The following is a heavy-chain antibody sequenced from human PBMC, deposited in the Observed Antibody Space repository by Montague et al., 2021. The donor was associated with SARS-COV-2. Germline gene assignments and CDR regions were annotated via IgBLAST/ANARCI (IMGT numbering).Heavy chain of an antibody. CDR2: IYYSGSS. Sequence: TRSLTCSVSGGSISSANYYWSWIRQHPRKGLEFIGYIYYSGSSFYNPSLKSRLTISVDTSKNRFSLRLSSVTAADTAIYFCASQSGSYYNYFDLWGQGTLVTVSS. CDR1: GGSISSANYY. J-gene: IGHJ4*02. CDR3: ASQSGSYYNYFDL. V-gene: IGHV4-31*03. D-gene: IGHD1-26*01.